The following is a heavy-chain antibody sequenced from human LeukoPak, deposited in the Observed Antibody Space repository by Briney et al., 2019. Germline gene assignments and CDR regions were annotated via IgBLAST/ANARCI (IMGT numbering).Heavy chain of an antibody. CDR3: ARVPYSGSYFFDY. Sequence: SETLSLTCTVSGGSISSYYWSWIRQPPGKGLEWIGYIYYSGSTNYNPSLKSQVTISVDTSKNQFSLKLSSVTAADTAVYYCARVPYSGSYFFDYWGQGTLVTVSS. CDR1: GGSISSYY. V-gene: IGHV4-59*01. J-gene: IGHJ4*02. D-gene: IGHD1-26*01. CDR2: IYYSGST.